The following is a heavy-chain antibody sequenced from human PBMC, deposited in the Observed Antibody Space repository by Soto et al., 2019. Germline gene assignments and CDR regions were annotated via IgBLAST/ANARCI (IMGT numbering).Heavy chain of an antibody. D-gene: IGHD2-2*01. J-gene: IGHJ4*02. CDR1: GYTFTSYG. CDR2: ISAYNGNT. Sequence: GASVKVSCTASGYTFTSYGISWVRQDPGQGLEWMGWISAYNGNTNYAQKLQGRVTMTTDTSTSTAYVELRSLRSDDTALYYCARDGVVPAAMSVYWGQGTLVTVSS. V-gene: IGHV1-18*01. CDR3: ARDGVVPAAMSVY.